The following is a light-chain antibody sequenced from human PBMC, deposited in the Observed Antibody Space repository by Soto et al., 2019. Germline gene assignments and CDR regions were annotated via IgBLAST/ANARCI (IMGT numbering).Light chain of an antibody. CDR1: QSISGW. Sequence: IQMTQSPSTLSASVGDRVTITCRASQSISGWLAWYQQKPGKAPKLLIYDASSLESGVPSRFSGSGSGTEFTLTISSLQPDDFATYYCQQYNSYSPKTFGQGTKVDI. J-gene: IGKJ1*01. CDR3: QQYNSYSPKT. CDR2: DAS. V-gene: IGKV1-5*01.